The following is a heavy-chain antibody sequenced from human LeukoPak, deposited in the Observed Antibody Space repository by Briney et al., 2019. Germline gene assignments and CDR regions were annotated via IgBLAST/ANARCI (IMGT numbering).Heavy chain of an antibody. J-gene: IGHJ4*02. Sequence: PSETLFLTCTVSGGSISSSSYYWGWIRQPPGKGLEWIGRIHTSGITNYNPSLKSRVTVSVDTSKNKFSLRLTSVTAADTAVYYCARELQTGTVVDYWGQGTLVTVSS. V-gene: IGHV4-39*07. D-gene: IGHD3-10*01. CDR2: IHTSGIT. CDR1: GGSISSSSYY. CDR3: ARELQTGTVVDY.